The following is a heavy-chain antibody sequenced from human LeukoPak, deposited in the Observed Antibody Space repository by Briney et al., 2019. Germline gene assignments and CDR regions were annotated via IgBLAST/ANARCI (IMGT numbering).Heavy chain of an antibody. J-gene: IGHJ4*02. CDR3: ARETRWDFDY. CDR2: ISWNSGSI. Sequence: PGRSLRLSCAASGFTFDDYAMHWVRQAPGKGLEWVSGISWNSGSIGYADSVKGRFTISRDNAKNSLYLQMNSLRAEDTAVYYCARETRWDFDYWGQGTLVTVSS. V-gene: IGHV3-9*01. CDR1: GFTFDDYA. D-gene: IGHD5-24*01.